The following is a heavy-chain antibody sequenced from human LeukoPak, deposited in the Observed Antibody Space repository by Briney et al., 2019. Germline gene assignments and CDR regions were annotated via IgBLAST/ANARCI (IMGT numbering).Heavy chain of an antibody. J-gene: IGHJ4*02. Sequence: ASVKVSXKASGGTFSSYAISWVRQAPGQGLEWMGGIIPIFGTANYAQKFQGRVTITTDESTSTAYMELSSLRSEDTAVYYCARGEEYCSGGSCYVLFDYWGQGTLVTVSS. CDR2: IIPIFGTA. V-gene: IGHV1-69*05. D-gene: IGHD2-15*01. CDR1: GGTFSSYA. CDR3: ARGEEYCSGGSCYVLFDY.